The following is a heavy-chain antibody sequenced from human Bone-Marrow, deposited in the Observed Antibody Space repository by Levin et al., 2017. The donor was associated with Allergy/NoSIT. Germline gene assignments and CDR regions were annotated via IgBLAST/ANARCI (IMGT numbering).Heavy chain of an antibody. CDR1: GFSLSTSGVG. Sequence: SGPTLVKPTQTLTLTCTFSGFSLSTSGVGVGWIRQPPGKALEWLALIYWDDDKRYSPSLKSKLTITKDTSKNQVVLTMTNMDPVDTATYYCAHSLGWSPEHSGGDWFDPWGQGTLVTVSS. D-gene: IGHD2-21*01. V-gene: IGHV2-5*02. J-gene: IGHJ5*02. CDR3: AHSLGWSPEHSGGDWFDP. CDR2: IYWDDDK.